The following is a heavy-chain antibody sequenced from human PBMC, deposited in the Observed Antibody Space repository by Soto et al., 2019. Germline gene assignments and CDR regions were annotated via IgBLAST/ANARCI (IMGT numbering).Heavy chain of an antibody. CDR3: ARDGLGNRDRYNSPRSHYYYGMDV. Sequence: ASVKVSCKASGYTFTSYAMHWVRQAPGQRLEWMGWINAGNGNTKYSQKFQGRVTITRDTSASTAYMELSSLRSEDTAVYYCARDGLGNRDRYNSPRSHYYYGMDVWGQGTTVTVSS. D-gene: IGHD5-12*01. CDR1: GYTFTSYA. CDR2: INAGNGNT. J-gene: IGHJ6*02. V-gene: IGHV1-3*01.